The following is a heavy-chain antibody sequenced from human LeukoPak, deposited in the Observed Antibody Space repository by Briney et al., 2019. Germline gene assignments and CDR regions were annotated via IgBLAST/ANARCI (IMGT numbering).Heavy chain of an antibody. CDR3: ARGLRRWLQFWPDHDY. D-gene: IGHD5-24*01. J-gene: IGHJ4*02. V-gene: IGHV4-34*01. CDR1: GGSFSGYY. Sequence: SETLSLTCAVYGGSFSGYYWSWNRQPPGKGLEWIGEINHSGSTNYHPSLKSRVTISVDTSKNQFSLKLSSVTAADTAVYYCARGLRRWLQFWPDHDYWGQGTLVTVSS. CDR2: INHSGST.